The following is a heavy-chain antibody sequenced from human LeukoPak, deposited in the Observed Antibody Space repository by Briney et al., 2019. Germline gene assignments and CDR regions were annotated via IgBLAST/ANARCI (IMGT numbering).Heavy chain of an antibody. J-gene: IGHJ4*02. V-gene: IGHV3-23*01. Sequence: HPGGSLRLSCAASGFTFSSYAMSWVRQAPGKGLEWVSAISGSGGSTYYADSVEGRFTISRDNSKNTLYLQMNSLRAEDTAVYYCAKDPWSLLRGSYYDYWGQGTLVTVSS. CDR1: GFTFSSYA. D-gene: IGHD2-15*01. CDR2: ISGSGGST. CDR3: AKDPWSLLRGSYYDY.